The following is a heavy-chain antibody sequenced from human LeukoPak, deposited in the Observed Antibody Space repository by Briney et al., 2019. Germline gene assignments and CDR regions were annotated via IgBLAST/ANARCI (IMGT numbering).Heavy chain of an antibody. CDR2: ISSSSSTI. J-gene: IGHJ4*02. CDR3: AKSGDYYGSGSLDY. Sequence: GGSLRLSCAASGFTFSSYSMNWVRQAPGKGLEWVSYISSSSSTIYYADSVKGRFTISRDNAKNSLYLQMNSLRAEDTAVYYCAKSGDYYGSGSLDYWGQGTLVTVSS. CDR1: GFTFSSYS. V-gene: IGHV3-48*01. D-gene: IGHD3-10*01.